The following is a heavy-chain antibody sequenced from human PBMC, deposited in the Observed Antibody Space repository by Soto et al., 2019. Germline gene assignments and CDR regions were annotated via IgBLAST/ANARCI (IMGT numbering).Heavy chain of an antibody. V-gene: IGHV4-4*02. CDR3: ARDLVDYDILTGYSSGMDV. J-gene: IGHJ6*02. CDR1: GGSISSSNW. Sequence: PSETLSLTCAVPGGSISSSNWWSWVRQPPGKGLEWIGEIYHSGSTNYNPSLKSRVTISVDKSKNQFSLKLSSVTAADTAVYYCARDLVDYDILTGYSSGMDVWGQGTTVTVSS. D-gene: IGHD3-9*01. CDR2: IYHSGST.